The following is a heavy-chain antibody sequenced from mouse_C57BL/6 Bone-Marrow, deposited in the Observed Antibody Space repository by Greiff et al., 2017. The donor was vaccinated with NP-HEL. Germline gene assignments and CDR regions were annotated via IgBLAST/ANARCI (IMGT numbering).Heavy chain of an antibody. Sequence: EVKLQESGPGMVKPSQSLSLTCTVTGYSITSGYDWHWIRHFPGNKLEWMGYISYSGSTNYNPSLKSRISITHDTSKNHFFLKLNSVTTEDTATYYCAREGVWDWYFDVWGTGTTVTVSS. D-gene: IGHD4-1*01. V-gene: IGHV3-1*01. CDR1: GYSITSGYD. J-gene: IGHJ1*03. CDR2: ISYSGST. CDR3: AREGVWDWYFDV.